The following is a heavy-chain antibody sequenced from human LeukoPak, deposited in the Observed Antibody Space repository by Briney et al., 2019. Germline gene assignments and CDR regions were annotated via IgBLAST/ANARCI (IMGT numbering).Heavy chain of an antibody. CDR2: SNAGNGNT. CDR1: GYTFTSYA. V-gene: IGHV1-3*02. J-gene: IGHJ6*03. Sequence: ASVKVSCKASGYTFTSYAMHWVRQAPGQRLEWMGWSNAGNGNTKYSQEFQGRVTITRDTSISTAYMELSRLRSDDTAVYYCARDPRPTYYYYYMDVWGKGTTVTISS. CDR3: ARDPRPTYYYYYMDV.